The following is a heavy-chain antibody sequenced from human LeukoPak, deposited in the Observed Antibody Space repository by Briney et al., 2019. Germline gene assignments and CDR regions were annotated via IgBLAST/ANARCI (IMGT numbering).Heavy chain of an antibody. V-gene: IGHV3-11*04. Sequence: GPLRLSCAASGFTFSDYYMSWLRQATGKGLEWVSYISSSGSTIYYADSVKGRFTISRDNAKNSLYLQMNSLRAEDTAAYYCARDKAEYCGGDCYPYYYYYMDVWGKGTTFTVSS. J-gene: IGHJ6*03. CDR2: ISSSGSTI. CDR1: GFTFSDYY. CDR3: ARDKAEYCGGDCYPYYYYYMDV. D-gene: IGHD2-21*02.